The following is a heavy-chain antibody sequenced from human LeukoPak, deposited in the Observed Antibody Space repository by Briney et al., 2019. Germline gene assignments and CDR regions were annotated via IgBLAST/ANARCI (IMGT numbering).Heavy chain of an antibody. Sequence: SETLSLTCTVSGVSISSYYWSWIRQPAGKGLEWIGRIYTSGSTNYNPSLKSRVTMSVDTSKNQFSLKLSSVTAADTAVYYCARVKGSSGWYRDAFDIWGQGTMVTVSS. D-gene: IGHD6-19*01. J-gene: IGHJ3*02. CDR3: ARVKGSSGWYRDAFDI. V-gene: IGHV4-4*07. CDR1: GVSISSYY. CDR2: IYTSGST.